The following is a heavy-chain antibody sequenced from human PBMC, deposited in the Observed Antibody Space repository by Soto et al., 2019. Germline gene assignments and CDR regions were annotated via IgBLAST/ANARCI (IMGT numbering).Heavy chain of an antibody. CDR3: ARDLCSSTSCYLPYYGMDV. V-gene: IGHV1-69*13. Sequence: SVKVSCKASGGTFSSYAISWVRQAPGQGLEWMGGIIPIFGTANYAQKFQGRVTITADESTSTAYMELSSLRSEDTAVYYCARDLCSSTSCYLPYYGMDVWGQGTTVTVSS. CDR2: IIPIFGTA. J-gene: IGHJ6*02. CDR1: GGTFSSYA. D-gene: IGHD2-2*01.